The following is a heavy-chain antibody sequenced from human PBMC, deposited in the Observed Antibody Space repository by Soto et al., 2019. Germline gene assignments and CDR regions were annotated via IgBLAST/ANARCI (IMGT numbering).Heavy chain of an antibody. CDR3: ARPSGSYYGGVDYFDY. V-gene: IGHV3-21*01. CDR2: IISSSSYI. D-gene: IGHD1-26*01. J-gene: IGHJ4*02. CDR1: GFTFSSYS. Sequence: EVQLVESGGGLVKPGGSLRLSCAASGFTFSSYSMNWVRQAPGKGLEWVSSIISSSSYIYYADSVKGRFTISRDNAKNSLDLQMNSLRAEDTAVYYCARPSGSYYGGVDYFDYWGQGTLVTVSS.